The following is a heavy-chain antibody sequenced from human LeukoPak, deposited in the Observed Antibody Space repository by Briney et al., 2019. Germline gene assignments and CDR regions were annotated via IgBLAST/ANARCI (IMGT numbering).Heavy chain of an antibody. CDR3: ARHIPHIDYLDY. Sequence: PSETLSLTCTVSYASITSPRYYWAWIRQPPGKGLEWIGTLYCSGSTCYNPSLRSRATISVDTSSNQFSLKLTSVTAADSAVYFCARHIPHIDYLDYWGQGTLVTVSS. V-gene: IGHV4-39*01. CDR1: YASITSPRYY. CDR2: LYCSGST. D-gene: IGHD2-21*01. J-gene: IGHJ4*02.